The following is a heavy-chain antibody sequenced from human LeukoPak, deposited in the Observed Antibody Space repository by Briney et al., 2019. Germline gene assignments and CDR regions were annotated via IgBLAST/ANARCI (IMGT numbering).Heavy chain of an antibody. V-gene: IGHV3-7*03. CDR1: GFTFSSYW. J-gene: IGHJ4*02. CDR3: ARGQLAIVLMVYASLPDY. D-gene: IGHD2-8*01. Sequence: GGSLRLSCAASGFTFSSYWMSWVRQAPGKGLELVANIKQDGSEKYYVDSVKGRFTISRDNAMNSLYLQMNSMRAEDTAVYYCARGQLAIVLMVYASLPDYWGQGTLVTVSP. CDR2: IKQDGSEK.